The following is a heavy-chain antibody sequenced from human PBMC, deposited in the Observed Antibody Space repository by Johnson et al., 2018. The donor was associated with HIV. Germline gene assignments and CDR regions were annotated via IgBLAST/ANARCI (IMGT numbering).Heavy chain of an antibody. CDR1: GFTFDDYG. CDR2: ITWNGGIT. J-gene: IGHJ3*02. CDR3: ARDRGAAARYDAFDI. V-gene: IGHV3-20*04. Sequence: VQLVESGGGVVRPGGPLRLSCAASGFTFDDYGMSWVRQTPGKGLEWVSGITWNGGITGYADSVTGRLSISRANAKKSLYLQMHSLRAEDTALYYCARDRGAAARYDAFDIWGQGTMVTVSS. D-gene: IGHD3-10*01.